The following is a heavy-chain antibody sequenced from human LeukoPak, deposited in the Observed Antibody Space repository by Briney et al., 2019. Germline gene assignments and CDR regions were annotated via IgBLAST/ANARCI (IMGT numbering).Heavy chain of an antibody. CDR3: ARMSSGTYYYGSGSYYNVDYYYGMDV. CDR1: GFTFSSYG. J-gene: IGHJ6*02. CDR2: IWYDGSNK. V-gene: IGHV3-33*01. D-gene: IGHD3-10*01. Sequence: PGGSLRLSCAASGFTFSSYGMPWVRQAPGRGLEWVAVIWYDGSNKYYADSVKGRFTISGDNSKNTLYLQMNSLRAEDTAVYYCARMSSGTYYYGSGSYYNVDYYYGMDVWGQGTTVTVSS.